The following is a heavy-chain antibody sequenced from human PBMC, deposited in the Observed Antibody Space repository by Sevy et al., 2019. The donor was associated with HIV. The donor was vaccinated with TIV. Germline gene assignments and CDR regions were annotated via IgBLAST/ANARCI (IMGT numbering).Heavy chain of an antibody. Sequence: GGSLRLSCAASGFTFSSYAMSWVRQAPGKGLEWVSAISGSGGSTYYADSVKGRFTISRDNSKNTLYLQMNSLRAEDTAVYYCATDYLSHYYGISGYGRNTDYWGQGTLVTVSS. D-gene: IGHD3-22*01. J-gene: IGHJ4*02. CDR3: ATDYLSHYYGISGYGRNTDY. CDR1: GFTFSSYA. V-gene: IGHV3-23*01. CDR2: ISGSGGST.